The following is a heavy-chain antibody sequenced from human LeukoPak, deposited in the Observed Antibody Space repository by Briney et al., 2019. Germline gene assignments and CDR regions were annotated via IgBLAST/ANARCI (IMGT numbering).Heavy chain of an antibody. CDR2: ISGSGGST. CDR1: GFTFSSYA. V-gene: IGHV3-23*01. J-gene: IGHJ4*02. D-gene: IGHD6-13*01. CDR3: AKDSSSWHRETHFDY. Sequence: PGGSLRLSCAASGFTFSSYAMSWVRQAPGKGLEWVSAISGSGGSTYYADSVKGRFTISRDNSKNTLYLQMNSLRAEDTAVYYCAKDSSSWHRETHFDYWGQGTLVTASS.